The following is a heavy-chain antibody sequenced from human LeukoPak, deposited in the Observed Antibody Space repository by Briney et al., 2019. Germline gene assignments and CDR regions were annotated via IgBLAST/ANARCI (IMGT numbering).Heavy chain of an antibody. CDR3: ARARSPWLSGFDY. V-gene: IGHV4-38-2*02. CDR2: IYHSGST. CDR1: GYSISSGYY. D-gene: IGHD1-14*01. Sequence: SETLSLTCTVSGYSISSGYYWGWIRQPPGKGLEWIGSIYHSGSTYYNPSLKSRVTISVDTSKNQFSLKLSSVTAADTAVYYCARARSPWLSGFDYWGQGTLVTVSS. J-gene: IGHJ4*02.